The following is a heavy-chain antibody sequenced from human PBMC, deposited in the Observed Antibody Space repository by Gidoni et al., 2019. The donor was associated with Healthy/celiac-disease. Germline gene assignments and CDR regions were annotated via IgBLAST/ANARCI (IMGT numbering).Heavy chain of an antibody. Sequence: EVQLVESGGGLVQTGRSLRLYCAASGVTFDDYAMHWVRQAPGKGLEWVSGISCNSGSIGYADSVKGRFTIARDNAKNSLYLQMNSLRAEDTALYYCAKDSTTGFDYWGQGTLVTVSS. CDR2: ISCNSGSI. CDR1: GVTFDDYA. V-gene: IGHV3-9*01. CDR3: AKDSTTGFDY. D-gene: IGHD2-2*01. J-gene: IGHJ4*02.